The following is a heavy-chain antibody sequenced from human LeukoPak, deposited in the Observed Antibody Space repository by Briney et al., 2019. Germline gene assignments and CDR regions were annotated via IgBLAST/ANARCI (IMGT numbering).Heavy chain of an antibody. CDR3: ARRKTSLYCSGGSCYGGVGYMDV. D-gene: IGHD2-15*01. CDR2: ISSGSRYT. CDR1: GFTFSSFS. Sequence: PGGSLRLSCAASGFTFSSFSMNWVRQAPGKGLEWVSSISSGSRYTYYADSVKGRFTISRDNAKNSLYLQMNSLRAEDTAVYYCARRKTSLYCSGGSCYGGVGYMDVWGKGTTVTVSS. V-gene: IGHV3-21*01. J-gene: IGHJ6*03.